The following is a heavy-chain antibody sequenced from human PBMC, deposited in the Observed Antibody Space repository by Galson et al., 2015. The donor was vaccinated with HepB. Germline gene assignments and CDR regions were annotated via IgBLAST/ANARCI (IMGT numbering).Heavy chain of an antibody. Sequence: SCKASGYTFSSHAMNWVRQAPGQGLEWMGWINTNTGNPAYAQGFTGRFVFSLDTSVSTAYLQISSLKTEDTATYFCARAPPLYSNSWYSRYYGVDVWGQGTAVTVSS. D-gene: IGHD6-13*01. V-gene: IGHV7-4-1*02. J-gene: IGHJ6*02. CDR3: ARAPPLYSNSWYSRYYGVDV. CDR2: INTNTGNP. CDR1: GYTFSSHA.